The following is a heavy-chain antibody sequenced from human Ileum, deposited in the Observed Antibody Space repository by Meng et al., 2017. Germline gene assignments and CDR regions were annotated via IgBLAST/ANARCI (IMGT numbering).Heavy chain of an antibody. V-gene: IGHV1-2*06. D-gene: IGHD2-15*01. Sequence: QVQLVQSGAEVKKPGASVKVSCKSTGYTFTGYYMHWVRQAPGQGLEWMGRINPNSGGTNYAQKFQGRVTMTRDTSISTAYMELSRLRSDDTAVYYCAREWIVVVVAATPPLDYWGQGTLVTVSS. J-gene: IGHJ4*02. CDR2: INPNSGGT. CDR1: GYTFTGYY. CDR3: AREWIVVVVAATPPLDY.